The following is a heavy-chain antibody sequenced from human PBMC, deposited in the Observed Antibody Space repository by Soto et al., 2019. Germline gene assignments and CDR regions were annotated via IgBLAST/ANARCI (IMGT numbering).Heavy chain of an antibody. V-gene: IGHV4-39*07. D-gene: IGHD3-9*01. CDR2: IYYSGTT. Sequence: SETLSLTCTVSGGSISSGGYYWSWIRQHPGKGLEWIGSIYYSGTTYYNPSLKSRVTMSMDTSKTQFSLNLSSVTAADTAVYFCAASYYAILTGHFAFDIWGHGTMVTVSS. J-gene: IGHJ3*02. CDR1: GGSISSGGYY. CDR3: AASYYAILTGHFAFDI.